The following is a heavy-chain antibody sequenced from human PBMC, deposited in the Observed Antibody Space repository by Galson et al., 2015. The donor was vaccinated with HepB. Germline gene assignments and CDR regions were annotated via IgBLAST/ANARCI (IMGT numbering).Heavy chain of an antibody. CDR1: GFTVSSYY. Sequence: SLRLSCAASGFTVSSYYMSWVRQAPGKGLEWVSVIYSGASTHYADSVKGRFTIARDKSKNTLYLQMNSLRAEDTAVYYCARDSLDDSSGYCFDYWGQGTLVTVSS. J-gene: IGHJ4*02. V-gene: IGHV3-66*01. CDR2: IYSGAST. D-gene: IGHD3-22*01. CDR3: ARDSLDDSSGYCFDY.